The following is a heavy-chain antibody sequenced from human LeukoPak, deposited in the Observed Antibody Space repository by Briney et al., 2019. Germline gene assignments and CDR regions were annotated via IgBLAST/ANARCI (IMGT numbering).Heavy chain of an antibody. Sequence: SETLSLTCTVSGGSMTSDHWSWIRQTPKKGLEWLGYVDDSGSTNYNSPLESRVTISIDLSKNQFSLKLTSVNAADTAVYYCARGARVFEPWGQGILVIVSS. CDR2: VDDSGST. V-gene: IGHV4-59*01. J-gene: IGHJ5*02. CDR3: ARGARVFEP. CDR1: GGSMTSDH.